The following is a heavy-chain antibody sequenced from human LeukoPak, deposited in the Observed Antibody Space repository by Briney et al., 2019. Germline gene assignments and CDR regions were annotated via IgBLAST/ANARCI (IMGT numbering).Heavy chain of an antibody. CDR3: ARESLNYYFDY. J-gene: IGHJ4*02. D-gene: IGHD1-1*01. CDR1: GFTFSSYW. CDR2: IKQDGSEK. Sequence: QPGGSLRLSCAASGFTFSSYWMSWVRQAPGKGLEWVANIKQDGSEKYYVDSVKGRFTVSRDNAKNSLYLQMNSLRAEDTAVYYCARESLNYYFDYWGQGTLVTVSS. V-gene: IGHV3-7*03.